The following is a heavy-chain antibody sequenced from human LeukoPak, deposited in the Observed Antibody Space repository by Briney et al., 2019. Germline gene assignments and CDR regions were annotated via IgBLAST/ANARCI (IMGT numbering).Heavy chain of an antibody. D-gene: IGHD3-9*01. J-gene: IGHJ4*02. CDR3: ARGDILTGYDY. CDR2: IGTAGDT. V-gene: IGHV3-13*01. CDR1: GFTFSSYD. Sequence: EPGGSLRLSCAASGFTFSSYDMHWVRQATGKGLEWVSAIGTAGDTYYPGSVKGRFTISRENAKNSLYLQMNSLRAGDTAVYYCARGDILTGYDYWGQGTLVTVSS.